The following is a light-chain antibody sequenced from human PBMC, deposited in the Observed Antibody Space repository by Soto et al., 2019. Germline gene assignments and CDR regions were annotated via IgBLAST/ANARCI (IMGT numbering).Light chain of an antibody. Sequence: EIVMTQSPATLSVSPGERATLSCRASQSVSSNLAWYQQKPGQAPRLLIYGASTRATGIPDRFSGSGSGTEFTLTICSLQSEDFAVYYCQQYNNWPPWTFGQGTKVEIK. CDR2: GAS. CDR3: QQYNNWPPWT. CDR1: QSVSSN. V-gene: IGKV3-15*01. J-gene: IGKJ1*01.